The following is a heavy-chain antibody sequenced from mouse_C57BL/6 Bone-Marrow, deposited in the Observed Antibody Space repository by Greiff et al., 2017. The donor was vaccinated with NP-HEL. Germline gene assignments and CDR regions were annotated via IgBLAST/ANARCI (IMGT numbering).Heavy chain of an antibody. CDR1: GYTFTDYN. Sequence: EVQLQQSGPELVKPGASVKIPCKASGYTFTDYNMDWVKQSHGKSLEWIGDINPNNGGTIYNQKFKGKATLTVDKSSSTAYMELRSLTSEDTAVYYCARSTVVATDYAMDYWGQGTSVTGSS. D-gene: IGHD1-1*01. CDR2: INPNNGGT. J-gene: IGHJ4*01. V-gene: IGHV1-18*01. CDR3: ARSTVVATDYAMDY.